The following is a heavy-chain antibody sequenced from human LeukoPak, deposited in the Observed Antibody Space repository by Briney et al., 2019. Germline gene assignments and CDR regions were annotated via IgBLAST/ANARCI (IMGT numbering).Heavy chain of an antibody. J-gene: IGHJ4*02. CDR1: GYSFTSYW. D-gene: IGHD3-22*01. Sequence: GESLKISCKGSGYSFTSYWIGWVRQMPGKGLEWMGIIYPGDSDTRNSPSFQGQVAISADKSISTAYLQWSSLKASDTAMYYCARRAYYDSSGYYYYFDYWGQGTLVTVSS. V-gene: IGHV5-51*01. CDR2: IYPGDSDT. CDR3: ARRAYYDSSGYYYYFDY.